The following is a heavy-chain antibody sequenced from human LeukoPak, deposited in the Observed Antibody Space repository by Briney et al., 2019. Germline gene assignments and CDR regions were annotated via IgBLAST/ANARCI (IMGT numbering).Heavy chain of an antibody. J-gene: IGHJ4*02. Sequence: ASVKVSCKASGYTFTSYGISWVRQAPGQGLEWMGWISPNSGGTNYAQKFQGRVTMTRDTSISTAYMELSRLRSDDTAVYYCARVRAAADTEIDYWGQGTLVTVSS. D-gene: IGHD6-13*01. CDR1: GYTFTSYG. V-gene: IGHV1-2*02. CDR3: ARVRAAADTEIDY. CDR2: ISPNSGGT.